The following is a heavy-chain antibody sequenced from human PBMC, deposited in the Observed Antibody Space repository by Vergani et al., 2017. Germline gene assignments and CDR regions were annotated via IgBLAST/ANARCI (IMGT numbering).Heavy chain of an antibody. D-gene: IGHD3-3*01. CDR2: IRSDGIND. J-gene: IGHJ4*02. Sequence: QVQLVESGGGVVQPGRSLRLSCAASGFPFSNYGMHWVRQAPGKGLEWVAFIRSDGINDYYTASVKGRFTISRDSSKNTLSLQMNSLRTEDTAVYYCARSITIFGVAQSRGLDYWGQGTLVTVSS. CDR1: GFPFSNYG. CDR3: ARSITIFGVAQSRGLDY. V-gene: IGHV3-30*02.